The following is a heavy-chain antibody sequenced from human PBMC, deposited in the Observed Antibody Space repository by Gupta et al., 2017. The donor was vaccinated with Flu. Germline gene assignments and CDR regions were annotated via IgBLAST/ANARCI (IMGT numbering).Heavy chain of an antibody. J-gene: IGHJ4*02. CDR1: S. Sequence: SMNWVRQAPGKGLEWVSSISSSSSYIYYADSVKGRFTISRDNAKNSLYLQMNSLRAEETAVYYCARDDPEWELQRPADDYWGQGTLVTVSS. CDR3: ARDDPEWELQRPADDY. CDR2: ISSSSSYI. D-gene: IGHD1-26*01. V-gene: IGHV3-21*01.